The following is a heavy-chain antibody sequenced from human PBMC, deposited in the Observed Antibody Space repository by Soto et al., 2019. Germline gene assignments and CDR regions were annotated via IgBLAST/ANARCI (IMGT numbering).Heavy chain of an antibody. CDR2: LSYDGSNK. Sequence: QVQLVESGGGVVQPGRSLRLSCAASGFTFSSYGMHWVRQAPGKGLEWVAVLSYDGSNKYYADSVKGRFTISRDNSKNTLYLQMNSLRAEDTAVYYCAKDERFLEWTSGVDVWGQGTTVTVSS. J-gene: IGHJ6*02. CDR3: AKDERFLEWTSGVDV. D-gene: IGHD3-3*01. V-gene: IGHV3-30*18. CDR1: GFTFSSYG.